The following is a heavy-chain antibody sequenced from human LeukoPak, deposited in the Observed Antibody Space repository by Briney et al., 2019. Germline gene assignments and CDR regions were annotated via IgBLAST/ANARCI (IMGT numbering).Heavy chain of an antibody. V-gene: IGHV3-7*01. CDR1: GFTFSSYW. CDR3: ARGLHE. CDR2: IKQDGSEK. Sequence: GGSLRLSCTASGFTFSSYWMSWVRQAPGKGLEWVANIKQDGSEKYYVDSVKGRFTISRDNAKNSLYLQMNSLKTEGTAEYYCARGLHEWGQGTLVTVSS. J-gene: IGHJ4*02.